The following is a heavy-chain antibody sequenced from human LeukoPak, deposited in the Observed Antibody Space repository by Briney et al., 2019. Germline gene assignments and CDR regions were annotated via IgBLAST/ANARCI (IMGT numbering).Heavy chain of an antibody. D-gene: IGHD3-16*01. Sequence: GGTLRLSCAASGFTFSSYGMSWVRQAPGKGLELVSVISGSGGNTDYADSVKGRFTISRDNSKNTLYLQMNSLRAEDTAVYYCAKDLGYDYVWGEGNFYDYWGQGTLVTVSS. CDR1: GFTFSSYG. CDR3: AKDLGYDYVWGEGNFYDY. CDR2: ISGSGGNT. V-gene: IGHV3-23*01. J-gene: IGHJ4*02.